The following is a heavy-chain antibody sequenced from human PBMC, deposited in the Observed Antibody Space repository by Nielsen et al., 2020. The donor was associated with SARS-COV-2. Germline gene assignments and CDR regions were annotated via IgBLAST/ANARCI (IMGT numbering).Heavy chain of an antibody. CDR3: ARGRLVGPTNFDS. Sequence: ASVKVSCKASGYTFTSYYMHWVRQAPGQGLEWMGIINPSGGSTSYAQKFQGRVTMTRDTSTSTVYIELSSLRSDDTGIYYCARGRLVGPTNFDSWGQGSLVTVSS. CDR1: GYTFTSYY. V-gene: IGHV1-46*01. J-gene: IGHJ4*02. CDR2: INPSGGST. D-gene: IGHD1-26*01.